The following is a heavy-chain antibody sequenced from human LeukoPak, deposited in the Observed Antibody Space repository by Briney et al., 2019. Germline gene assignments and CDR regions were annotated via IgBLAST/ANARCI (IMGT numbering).Heavy chain of an antibody. J-gene: IGHJ4*02. V-gene: IGHV5-51*01. Sequence: GESLKISCKGSGYSFTSYWIGWVRQMPVKGLEWMGIIYPGDSDTRYSPSFQGQVTISADKSISTAYLQWSSLKASDTAMYYCARLSRSYYYDSSFYFDYWGQGTLVTVSS. D-gene: IGHD3-22*01. CDR3: ARLSRSYYYDSSFYFDY. CDR1: GYSFTSYW. CDR2: IYPGDSDT.